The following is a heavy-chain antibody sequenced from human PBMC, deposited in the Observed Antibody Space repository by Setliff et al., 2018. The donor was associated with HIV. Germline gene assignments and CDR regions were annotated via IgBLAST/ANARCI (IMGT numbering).Heavy chain of an antibody. CDR2: IKQDGSEK. J-gene: IGHJ6*02. Sequence: GGSLRLSCAASGFIFSSYWMSWVRQAPGKGLEWVANIKQDGSEKYYVDSAKGRFTISRDNAKKSLYLHMNSLRAEDTAVYYCARGSLTSSWTLGDYYYGLDVWGQGTTVTVSS. V-gene: IGHV3-7*01. D-gene: IGHD6-13*01. CDR3: ARGSLTSSWTLGDYYYGLDV. CDR1: GFIFSSYW.